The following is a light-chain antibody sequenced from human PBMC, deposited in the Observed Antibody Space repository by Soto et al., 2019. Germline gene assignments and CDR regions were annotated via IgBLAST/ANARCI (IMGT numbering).Light chain of an antibody. V-gene: IGKV3-15*01. J-gene: IGKJ1*01. Sequence: EIVMTQSPATLSVSPGERATLSCRASQSVSSNLAWYQQKPCQAPRLLIYVTSTRATGIPARFSGSGSGTEFTLTISSLQSEDFAVYYCQQYNNWIRTFGQGTKV. CDR1: QSVSSN. CDR2: VTS. CDR3: QQYNNWIRT.